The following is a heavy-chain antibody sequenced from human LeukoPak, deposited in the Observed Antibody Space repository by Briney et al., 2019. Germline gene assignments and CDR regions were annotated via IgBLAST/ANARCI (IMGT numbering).Heavy chain of an antibody. J-gene: IGHJ5*02. CDR3: ARNAGYCSSTSCRWFDP. D-gene: IGHD2-2*01. Sequence: SVKVSCKASGGTFSSYAISWVRQAPGQGLEWMGGIIPIFGTANYAQKFQGRVTITADESTSTAYMELSSLRSEDTAVYYCARNAGYCSSTSCRWFDPWGRGTLVTVSS. CDR1: GGTFSSYA. CDR2: IIPIFGTA. V-gene: IGHV1-69*13.